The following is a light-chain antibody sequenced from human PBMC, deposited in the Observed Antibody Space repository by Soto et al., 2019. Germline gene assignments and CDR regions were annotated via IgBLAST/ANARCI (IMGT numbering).Light chain of an antibody. CDR1: QSISSW. CDR3: QQYNSYPYT. CDR2: DAS. V-gene: IGKV1-5*01. Sequence: DIQMTQSPSTLSASVGDRVTITCRASQSISSWLAWYQQKPGKAPKFLIYDASSLESGVPSRFSGSGSGTEFTLTITSLQPDDFATYYCQQYNSYPYTFGQGTKLEIK. J-gene: IGKJ2*01.